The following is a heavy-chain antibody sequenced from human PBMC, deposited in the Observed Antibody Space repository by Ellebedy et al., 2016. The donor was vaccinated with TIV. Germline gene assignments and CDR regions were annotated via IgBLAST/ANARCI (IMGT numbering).Heavy chain of an antibody. CDR3: AKEPTNHYLDT. CDR1: GFPFSTYA. V-gene: IGHV3-30-3*01. D-gene: IGHD1-1*01. Sequence: PGGSLRLSCAASGFPFSTYAMHWVRHPPGQGREWVAAISYDGSNQFDADSVKGRFTISRDNSKNTLYLQMNSLRADDAAVYYCAKEPTNHYLDTWGHGTLVTVSS. J-gene: IGHJ4*01. CDR2: ISYDGSNQ.